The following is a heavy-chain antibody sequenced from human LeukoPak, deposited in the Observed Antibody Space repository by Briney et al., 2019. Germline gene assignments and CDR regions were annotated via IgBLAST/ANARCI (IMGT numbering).Heavy chain of an antibody. D-gene: IGHD2-15*01. J-gene: IGHJ4*02. CDR2: IYHSGST. CDR3: ARGITTPFDY. Sequence: SQTLSLTCAVSGGSIGSGGYSWSWIRQPPGKGLEWIGYIYHSGSTYYNPSLKSRVTISVDRSKNQFSLKLSSVTAADTAVYYCARGITTPFDYWGQGTLVTVSS. CDR1: GGSIGSGGYS. V-gene: IGHV4-30-2*01.